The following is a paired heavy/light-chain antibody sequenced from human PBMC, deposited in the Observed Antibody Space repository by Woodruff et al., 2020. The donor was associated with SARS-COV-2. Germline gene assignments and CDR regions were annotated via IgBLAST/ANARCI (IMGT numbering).Heavy chain of an antibody. CDR2: IRNKANRYTT. CDR3: ARGKSVATPRTFDF. J-gene: IGHJ4*02. CDR1: GFIFSDHY. Sequence: EVQLVESGGTLVQPGGSLRLSCAASGFIFSDHYMDWVRQAPGKGLEWVGRIRNKANRYTTEYAASVKGRFGISRDDSTNSLYLQMNSLIIEDTAVYYCARGKSVATPRTFDFWGQGTRVTVSS. D-gene: IGHD6-19*01. V-gene: IGHV3-72*01.
Light chain of an antibody. V-gene: IGKV1-17*01. CDR1: QGIRND. CDR2: GAS. CDR3: LQHNTYPLT. Sequence: DIQMTQSPSSLSASVGDRVTITCRASQGIRNDLGWYQQKPGKAPKRLIYGASSLQSGVPSRFSGSGSGTEFTLTISSLQPEDFATYYCLQHNTYPLTFGGGTKVEIK. J-gene: IGKJ4*01.